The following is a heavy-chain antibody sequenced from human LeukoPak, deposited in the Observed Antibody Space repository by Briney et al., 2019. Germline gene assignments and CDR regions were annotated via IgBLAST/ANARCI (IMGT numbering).Heavy chain of an antibody. J-gene: IGHJ4*02. D-gene: IGHD1-26*01. Sequence: ASVKVSCKASGHTFTGYYMHWVRQAPGQGLEWMGWINANSGGTNYAQKFQGRVTMTRDTSISTAYMELSRLRSDDTAVYYCASGGIYYGAAFDFWGQGTLVTVSS. CDR2: INANSGGT. V-gene: IGHV1-2*02. CDR3: ASGGIYYGAAFDF. CDR1: GHTFTGYY.